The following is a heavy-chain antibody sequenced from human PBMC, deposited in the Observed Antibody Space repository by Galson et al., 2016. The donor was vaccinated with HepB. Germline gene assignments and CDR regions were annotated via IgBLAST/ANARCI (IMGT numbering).Heavy chain of an antibody. V-gene: IGHV4-39*02. CDR3: ARELGYRSNS. Sequence: TLSLTCTVSGVSISSSSYYWGWIRQTPGKGLEWIGSIYYSGSTYYNPSLRSRVTISVDSSKNQFSLKLSPVTAADTAVYYCARELGYRSNSWGQGTLVTVSS. D-gene: IGHD2-2*01. CDR1: GVSISSSSYY. J-gene: IGHJ4*02. CDR2: IYYSGST.